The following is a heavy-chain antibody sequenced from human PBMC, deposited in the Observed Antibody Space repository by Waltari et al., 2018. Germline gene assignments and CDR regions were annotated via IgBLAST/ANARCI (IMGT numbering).Heavy chain of an antibody. J-gene: IGHJ4*02. V-gene: IGHV4-4*02. CDR2: IYHSGSN. Sequence: QVHLQESGPGLVKPSGTLSLTCAVSGASVTGDWWGWVRQPPGKGLEWSGEIYHSGSNNYNPSLKSRLAMSVDKSKNEFSLKLTSVTAADTAVYYCARWSARISQREFYFDYWGQGILVTISS. D-gene: IGHD6-25*01. CDR3: ARWSARISQREFYFDY. CDR1: GASVTGDW.